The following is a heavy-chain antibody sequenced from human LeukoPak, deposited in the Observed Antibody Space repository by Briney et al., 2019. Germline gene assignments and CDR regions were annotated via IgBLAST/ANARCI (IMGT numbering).Heavy chain of an antibody. CDR3: ARKAGSERFFDY. CDR1: GFTFSSYW. V-gene: IGHV3-7*03. Sequence: GGSLRLSRAASGFTFSSYWMSWVRQAPGKGLEWVANIKQDGSEKYYVDSVKGRFTISRDNAKNSLYLQMNSLRVEDTAIYYCARKAGSERFFDYWGQGTLVTVSS. J-gene: IGHJ4*02. CDR2: IKQDGSEK. D-gene: IGHD3-10*01.